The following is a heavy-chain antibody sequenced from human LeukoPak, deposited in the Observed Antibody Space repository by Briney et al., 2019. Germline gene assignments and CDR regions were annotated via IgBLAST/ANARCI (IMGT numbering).Heavy chain of an antibody. CDR1: GFTFSSYW. CDR2: IKQDGSQK. CDR3: ARLGLPDY. J-gene: IGHJ4*02. V-gene: IGHV3-7*03. Sequence: GGSLRLSCAASGFTFSSYWMSWVRQAPGKGLDWVADIKQDGSQKYYVDSVKGRFTISRDNAENSLYLQMNSLRVEDTAVYYCARLGLPDYWGQGTLVTVSS.